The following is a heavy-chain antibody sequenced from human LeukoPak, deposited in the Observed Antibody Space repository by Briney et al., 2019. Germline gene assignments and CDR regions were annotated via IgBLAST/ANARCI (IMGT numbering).Heavy chain of an antibody. Sequence: GGSLRLSCAASGFIFTNAWMNSVRQAPGKGLEWGCRIKSKTDGGTTDYAASVKGRFTVARDDSKKMLYLQMNSLKTEATGVYYCTSSSSDWGQGTLVTVSS. J-gene: IGHJ4*02. V-gene: IGHV3-15*01. CDR2: IKSKTDGGTT. CDR3: TSSSSD. D-gene: IGHD6-19*01. CDR1: GFIFTNAW.